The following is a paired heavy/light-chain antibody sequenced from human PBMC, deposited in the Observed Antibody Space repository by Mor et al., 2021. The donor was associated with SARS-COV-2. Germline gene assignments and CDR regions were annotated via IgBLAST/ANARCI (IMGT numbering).Heavy chain of an antibody. CDR2: VFHSGST. J-gene: IGHJ4*02. CDR3: TRAPHYGEFDY. D-gene: IGHD3-10*01. Sequence: QVHLQESGPGLVKPSETLSLTCVVSGSPIISGYYWGWIRQPPGKGLEWIGSVFHSGSTYYNPSLKSRVTISVDTSKNHFSLKLSSVTAADTAVYYCTRAPHYGEFDYWGQGTLVTVSS. CDR1: GSPIISGYY. V-gene: IGHV4-38-2*01.
Light chain of an antibody. CDR3: AAWDDSLIAWV. CDR1: SSNIASNT. V-gene: IGLV1-44*01. Sequence: QSVLTQPPSASGTPGQRVTISCSGSSSNIASNTVSWYQQLPGTAPKLLIYSNNQRPSGVPDRFSGSKSGTSASLAISGLQSEDEADYYCAAWDDSLIAWVFGGGTKLTVL. J-gene: IGLJ3*02. CDR2: SNN.